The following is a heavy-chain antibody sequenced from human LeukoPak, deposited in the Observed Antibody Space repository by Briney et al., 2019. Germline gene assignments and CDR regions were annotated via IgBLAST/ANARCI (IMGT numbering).Heavy chain of an antibody. CDR2: IRYDGRNK. CDR3: AKDRRYCSGGSCYSCDY. Sequence: PGGSLRLSCAVSGFTFNGYGMHWVRQAPGKGLEWVAFIRYDGRNKNYADSVKGRFTISRDTSKNTLYLQINSLRADDTAVYYCAKDRRYCSGGSCYSCDYWGQGTLVTVSS. J-gene: IGHJ4*02. D-gene: IGHD2-15*01. V-gene: IGHV3-30*02. CDR1: GFTFNGYG.